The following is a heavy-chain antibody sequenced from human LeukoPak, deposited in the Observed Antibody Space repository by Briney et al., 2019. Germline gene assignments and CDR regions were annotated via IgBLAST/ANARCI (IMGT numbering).Heavy chain of an antibody. CDR3: ARVGLSDDGTYYFDY. D-gene: IGHD1-14*01. CDR2: INPSGGST. V-gene: IGHV1-46*01. CDR1: GYTFTSYY. Sequence: GASVKASCKASGYTFTSYYMHWVRQAPGQGLEWMGIINPSGGSTSYAQKFQGRVTMTRDMSTSTVYMELSSLRSEDTAVYYCARVGLSDDGTYYFDYWGQGTLVTVSS. J-gene: IGHJ4*02.